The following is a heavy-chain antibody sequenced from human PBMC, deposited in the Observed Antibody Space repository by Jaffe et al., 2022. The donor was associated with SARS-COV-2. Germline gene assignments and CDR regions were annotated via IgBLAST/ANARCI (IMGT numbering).Heavy chain of an antibody. CDR1: GGSISSGDYY. CDR2: IYYSGST. V-gene: IGHV4-30-4*01. CDR3: ARATRVLTIFGVVIPNWFDP. J-gene: IGHJ5*02. Sequence: QVQLQESGPGLVKPSQTLSLTCTVSGGSISSGDYYWSWIRQPPGKGLEWIGYIYYSGSTYYNPSLKSRVTISVDTSKNQFSLKLSSVTAADTAVYYCARATRVLTIFGVVIPNWFDPWGQGTLVTVSS. D-gene: IGHD3-3*01.